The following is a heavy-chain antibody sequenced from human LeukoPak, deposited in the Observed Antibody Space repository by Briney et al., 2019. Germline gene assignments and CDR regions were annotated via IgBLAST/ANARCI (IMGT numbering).Heavy chain of an antibody. CDR1: GGSISSYY. Sequence: PSETLSLTCTVSGGSISSYYWSWIRQPPGKGLEWIGYIYYSGSTKYNPSLKSRVTISVDTSKNQFSLNLSSVTAGDTAVYYCARGGRLLPLNYWGQGTLVTVSS. J-gene: IGHJ4*02. CDR3: ARGGRLLPLNY. V-gene: IGHV4-59*01. D-gene: IGHD3-22*01. CDR2: IYYSGST.